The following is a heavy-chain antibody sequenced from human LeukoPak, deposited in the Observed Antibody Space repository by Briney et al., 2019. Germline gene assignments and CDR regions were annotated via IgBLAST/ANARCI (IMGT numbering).Heavy chain of an antibody. CDR3: ARDLLNDGAFDY. CDR2: ISSSSSYI. V-gene: IGHV3-21*01. J-gene: IGHJ4*02. D-gene: IGHD1-1*01. CDR1: GFTFSSYS. Sequence: PGGSLRLSRAASGFTFSSYSMNWVRQAPGKGLEWVSSISSSSSYIYYADSVKGRFTISRDNAKNSLYLQMNSLRAEDTAVYYCARDLLNDGAFDYWGQGTLVTVSS.